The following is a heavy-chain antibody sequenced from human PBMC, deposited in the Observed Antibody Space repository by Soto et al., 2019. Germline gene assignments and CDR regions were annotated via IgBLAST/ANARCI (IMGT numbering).Heavy chain of an antibody. CDR1: GGSISSSSHH. CDR2: IYYSGNT. V-gene: IGHV4-39*02. Sequence: QLQLQESGPGLVKPSETLSLTCTVSGGSISSSSHHWAWIRQPPGKGLEWIGSIYYSGNTYHNPSLKSRVTISVDTSKNQLSLMLCSVTAADTSVYYGAREENGQSHCWGHGTLVTVSS. D-gene: IGHD2-8*01. J-gene: IGHJ4*01. CDR3: AREENGQSHC.